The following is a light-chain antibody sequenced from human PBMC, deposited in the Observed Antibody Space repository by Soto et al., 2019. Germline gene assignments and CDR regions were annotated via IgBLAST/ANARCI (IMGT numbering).Light chain of an antibody. CDR2: SAS. J-gene: IGKJ4*01. V-gene: IGKV1-12*01. CDR3: QQANIFLLT. Sequence: DIRIYLSPSTLSAPVADRVTITCRASQSISSWLAWYQQKPGKAPNLLIYSASSFHSGVPSRFSGSGSGTDFTLTISSLQPEDFATYYCQQANIFLLTFCGVTNVDIK. CDR1: QSISSW.